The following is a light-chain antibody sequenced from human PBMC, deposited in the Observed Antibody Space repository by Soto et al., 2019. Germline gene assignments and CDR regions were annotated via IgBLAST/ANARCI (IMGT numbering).Light chain of an antibody. V-gene: IGKV1-39*01. CDR3: QQYNNGIT. CDR2: AAS. CDR1: QSISSY. Sequence: DIQMTQSPSSLSASVGDRVTITCRASQSISSYLNWYQQKPGKAPKLLIYAASSLQSGVPSRFSGSGSGTDFTLTISSLQSEDFAVYYCQQYNNGITFGQGTRREI. J-gene: IGKJ5*01.